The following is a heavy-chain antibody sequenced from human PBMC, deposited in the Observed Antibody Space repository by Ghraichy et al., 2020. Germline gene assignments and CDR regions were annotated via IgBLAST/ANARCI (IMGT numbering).Heavy chain of an antibody. V-gene: IGHV1-3*01. CDR1: GYTFTSYA. CDR3: ARGRGYCGGDCDNWFDP. J-gene: IGHJ5*02. Sequence: ASVKVSCKASGYTFTSYAMHWVRQAPGQRLEWMGWINAGNGNTKYSQKFQGRVTITRDTSASTAYMELSSLRSEDTAVYYCARGRGYCGGDCDNWFDPWGQGTLVTVSS. D-gene: IGHD2-21*02. CDR2: INAGNGNT.